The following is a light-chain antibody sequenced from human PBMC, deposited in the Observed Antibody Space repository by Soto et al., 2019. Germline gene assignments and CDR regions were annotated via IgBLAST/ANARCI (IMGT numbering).Light chain of an antibody. Sequence: DIQMTQSPSTLSASVGDRVTITCRASQSISSWLAWYQQKPGKAPNLLIYDASTLESGVPSRFSGSGSGTEFTLTISSLQPDDFATYHCQQYNSYSYTFGQGTKLEIK. CDR3: QQYNSYSYT. CDR1: QSISSW. CDR2: DAS. V-gene: IGKV1-5*01. J-gene: IGKJ2*01.